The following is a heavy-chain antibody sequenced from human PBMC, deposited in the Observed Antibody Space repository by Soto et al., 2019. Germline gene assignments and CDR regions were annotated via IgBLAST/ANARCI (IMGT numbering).Heavy chain of an antibody. V-gene: IGHV4-34*01. CDR1: GGSFSDYY. Sequence: NPSGTLSLTCAVYGGSFSDYYWSWIRQPPGKGLEWIGEINHSGSTNYDPSLKSRVTISVDTSKNQFSLKLSSVTAADTAVYYCARGDLKVVNFWGQGTLVTVS. CDR2: INHSGST. J-gene: IGHJ4*02. CDR3: ARGDLKVVNF.